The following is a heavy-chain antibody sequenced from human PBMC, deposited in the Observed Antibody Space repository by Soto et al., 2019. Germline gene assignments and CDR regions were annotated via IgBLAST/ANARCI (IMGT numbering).Heavy chain of an antibody. J-gene: IGHJ6*02. CDR1: GFTFSSYW. D-gene: IGHD1-1*01. CDR3: ASDLSGRADV. V-gene: IGHV3-74*02. Sequence: EVQLVESGGGLVRPGGSLRLSCAASGFTFSSYWMHWVRQAPGKGLVWVSRMNEDGGTTDYADSVKGRFTISRDNAKNTLYLQMNSLRVDDTAVYYCASDLSGRADVWGQGTTFTVSS. CDR2: MNEDGGTT.